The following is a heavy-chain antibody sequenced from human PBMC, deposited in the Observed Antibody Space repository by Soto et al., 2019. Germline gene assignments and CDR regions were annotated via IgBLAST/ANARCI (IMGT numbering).Heavy chain of an antibody. D-gene: IGHD2-15*01. CDR3: ASIVVGATGHTDFDH. J-gene: IGHJ4*02. CDR1: GGSINSNNYF. V-gene: IGHV4-39*01. CDR2: VHYSGGT. Sequence: QLQESGPGLVKPSETLSLTCTVSGGSINSNNYFWGWIRQPPGKGLEYVGSVHYSGGTYYKPALKSRVTVSLDTSKNQISLRLKSVSAADTAVYYCASIVVGATGHTDFDHWGQGTLVPVSS.